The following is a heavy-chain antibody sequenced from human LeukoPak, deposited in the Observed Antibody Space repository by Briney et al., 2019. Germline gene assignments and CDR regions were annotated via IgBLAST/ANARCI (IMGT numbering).Heavy chain of an antibody. D-gene: IGHD6-13*01. CDR2: ISPSGGST. Sequence: GASVKVSCKAFGYTFTSNYMHWVRQAPGQGPEWMGVISPSGGSTTYAQKFQGRVTLTRDMSTSTDYLELSSLRSEDTAVYYCAREDLSSSWYGWVSGYFDYWGQGTLVTVSS. J-gene: IGHJ4*02. V-gene: IGHV1-46*01. CDR1: GYTFTSNY. CDR3: AREDLSSSWYGWVSGYFDY.